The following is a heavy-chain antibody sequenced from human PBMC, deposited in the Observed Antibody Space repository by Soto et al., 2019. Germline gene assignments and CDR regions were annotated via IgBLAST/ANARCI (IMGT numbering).Heavy chain of an antibody. Sequence: PGGSLRLSCAASGFTVSSNYMSWVRQAPGKGLERVSGIYSGGSTYYADSVKGRFTISRDKSKNTLYLQIDSLRAEDTAVYYCARLLFAVSPGYYYYMDVCGKGTTVTVSS. CDR2: IYSGGST. CDR3: ARLLFAVSPGYYYYMDV. CDR1: GFTVSSNY. D-gene: IGHD2-15*01. V-gene: IGHV3-66*01. J-gene: IGHJ6*03.